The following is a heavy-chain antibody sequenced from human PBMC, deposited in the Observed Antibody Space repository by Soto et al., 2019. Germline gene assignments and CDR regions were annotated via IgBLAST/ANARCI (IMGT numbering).Heavy chain of an antibody. CDR1: GGSISSSSYY. J-gene: IGHJ5*02. D-gene: IGHD6-19*01. CDR2: IYYSGST. CDR3: ARQKQWLVREWFDP. V-gene: IGHV4-39*01. Sequence: QLQLQESGPGLVKPSETLSLTCTISGGSISSSSYYWGWIRQPPGKGLEWIGSIYYSGSTYYNPSLKSRVTISVDTSKNQFSLKLSSGTAADTAVYYCARQKQWLVREWFDPWGQGTLVTVSS.